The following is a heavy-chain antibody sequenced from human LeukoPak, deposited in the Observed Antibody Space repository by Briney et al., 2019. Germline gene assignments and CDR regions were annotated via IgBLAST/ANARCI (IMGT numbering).Heavy chain of an antibody. CDR1: GGSISSGGYY. CDR3: ARDVSTTRPDWYFDL. Sequence: PSETLSLTCTVSGGSISSGGYYWSWIRQHPGKGLEWIGYIYYSGSTYYNPSLKSRVTISVDTSKNQFSLKLSSVTAADTAVYYCARDVSTTRPDWYFDLWGRGTLVTVSS. CDR2: IYYSGST. D-gene: IGHD1-1*01. V-gene: IGHV4-31*03. J-gene: IGHJ2*01.